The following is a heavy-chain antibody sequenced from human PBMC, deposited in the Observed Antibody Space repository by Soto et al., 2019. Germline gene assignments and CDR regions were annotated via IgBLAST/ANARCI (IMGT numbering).Heavy chain of an antibody. CDR3: ARDGRVATATYYYYYMDV. CDR1: GFTFSSYG. CDR2: IWYDGSNK. D-gene: IGHD5-12*01. Sequence: PGGSLRLSCAASGFTFSSYGMHWVRQAPGKGLEWVAVIWYDGSNKYYADSVKGRFTISRDNSKNTLYLQMNSLRAEDTAVYYCARDGRVATATYYYYYMDVWGKGTTVTVSS. V-gene: IGHV3-33*01. J-gene: IGHJ6*03.